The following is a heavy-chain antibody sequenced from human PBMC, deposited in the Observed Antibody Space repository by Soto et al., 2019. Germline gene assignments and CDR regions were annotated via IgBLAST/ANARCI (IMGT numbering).Heavy chain of an antibody. J-gene: IGHJ6*02. CDR2: ITDNGGST. CDR1: GFTFRNNV. D-gene: IGHD2-15*01. CDR3: AKEVFGAARGGMDV. V-gene: IGHV3-23*04. Sequence: EVQLVESGGGLVQPGGSLRLSCAASGFTFRNNVMNWVRQAPGRGLEWVSAITDNGGSTYYADSVKGRCTISRDNSKNTLYLQMNSLRAEDTAVYYCAKEVFGAARGGMDVWCQGTTVTVSS.